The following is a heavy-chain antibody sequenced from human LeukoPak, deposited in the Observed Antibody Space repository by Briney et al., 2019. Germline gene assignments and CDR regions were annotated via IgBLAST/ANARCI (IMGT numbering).Heavy chain of an antibody. V-gene: IGHV4-61*08. CDR1: GGSVSSAGYY. Sequence: PSETLSLTCTVSGGSVSSAGYYWSWIRQPPRKGLEWIGYIYYSGSTNYNPSLKSRVAISVDTSKSQFSLKLSSVTAADTAVYYCARVLGLNVDYWGQGTLVTVSS. D-gene: IGHD2-15*01. J-gene: IGHJ4*02. CDR3: ARVLGLNVDY. CDR2: IYYSGST.